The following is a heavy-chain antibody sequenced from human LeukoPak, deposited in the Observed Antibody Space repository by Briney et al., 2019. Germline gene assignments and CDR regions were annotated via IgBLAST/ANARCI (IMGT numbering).Heavy chain of an antibody. Sequence: ASVKVSCKASGYNYDTYGISWVRQAPGQGLEWLGWIRVQNGKTKYAQSLQGRVTMTTDTSTSTAYMELRSLRSADTAVYYCASGPTRGYRFGSMGGHHLYYGMDVWGQGTTVIVSS. J-gene: IGHJ6*02. V-gene: IGHV1-18*01. CDR3: ASGPTRGYRFGSMGGHHLYYGMDV. CDR1: GYNYDTYG. CDR2: IRVQNGKT. D-gene: IGHD5-18*01.